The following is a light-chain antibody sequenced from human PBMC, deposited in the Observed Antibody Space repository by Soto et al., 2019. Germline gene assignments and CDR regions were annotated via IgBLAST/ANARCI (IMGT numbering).Light chain of an antibody. CDR2: DAS. J-gene: IGKJ4*01. CDR3: RQRSNWPLT. Sequence: EIVLTQSPVTLSLSPGERATLSCRASQSVFSSLAWYQQKPGQAPRLLIYDASTRATAIPARFRVSGSGTDFPLTISSLEPEDFAVYYCRQRSNWPLTFGGGTKVEIK. CDR1: QSVFSS. V-gene: IGKV3-11*01.